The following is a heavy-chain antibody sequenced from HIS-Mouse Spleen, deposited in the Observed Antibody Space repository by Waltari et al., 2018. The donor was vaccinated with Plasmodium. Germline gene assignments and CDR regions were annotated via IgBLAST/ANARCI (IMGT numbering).Heavy chain of an antibody. CDR2: IYYSVST. Sequence: QLQLQESGPGLVKPSETLSLTCTVSGGSISSSSYSWGWIRQPPGKGLEWIGSIYYSVSTYYNPSLKSRVTISVYTSKNQFSLKLSSVTAADTAVYYCARDRITGTSYFDYWGQGTLVTVSS. V-gene: IGHV4-39*07. CDR3: ARDRITGTSYFDY. D-gene: IGHD1-7*01. J-gene: IGHJ4*02. CDR1: GGSISSSSYS.